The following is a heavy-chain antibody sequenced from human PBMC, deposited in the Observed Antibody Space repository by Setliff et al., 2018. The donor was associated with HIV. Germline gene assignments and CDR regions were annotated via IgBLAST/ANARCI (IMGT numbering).Heavy chain of an antibody. CDR2: INPNSGGT. V-gene: IGHV1-2*02. J-gene: IGHJ3*02. D-gene: IGHD6-25*01. CDR1: GGTFSNYA. Sequence: ASVKVSCKASGGTFSNYAISWVRQAPGQGLEWMGWINPNSGGTNYAQKFRVRVTMTRDTSINTAHMYLSSLRSDDTAIYFCARPLRTRSAIDPFHIWGQGTL. CDR3: ARPLRTRSAIDPFHI.